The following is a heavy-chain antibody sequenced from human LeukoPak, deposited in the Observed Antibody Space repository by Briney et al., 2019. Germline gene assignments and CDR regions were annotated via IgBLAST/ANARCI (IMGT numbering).Heavy chain of an antibody. V-gene: IGHV1-8*02. Sequence: ASVKVSCKASGYTFTSYGISWVRQAPGQGLEWMGWMNPNSGNTGYAQKFQGRVTMTRNTSISTAYMELSSLRSEDTAVYYCAREGLYGLAFDIWGQGTMVTVSS. D-gene: IGHD2-8*01. CDR3: AREGLYGLAFDI. CDR2: MNPNSGNT. J-gene: IGHJ3*02. CDR1: GYTFTSYG.